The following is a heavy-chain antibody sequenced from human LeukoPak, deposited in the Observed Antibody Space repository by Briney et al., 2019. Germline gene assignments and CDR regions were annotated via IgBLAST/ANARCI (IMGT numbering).Heavy chain of an antibody. V-gene: IGHV1-2*02. CDR3: AKVGDRKVGATSQVDY. Sequence: GASVKVSCKASGYTFTGYYMHWVRQAPGQGLEWMGWINPNSGGTNYAQKFQGRVTMTRDTSISTAYMELSRLRSDDTAVYYCAKVGDRKVGATSQVDYGGGGTLVTVSS. CDR2: INPNSGGT. D-gene: IGHD1-26*01. CDR1: GYTFTGYY. J-gene: IGHJ4*02.